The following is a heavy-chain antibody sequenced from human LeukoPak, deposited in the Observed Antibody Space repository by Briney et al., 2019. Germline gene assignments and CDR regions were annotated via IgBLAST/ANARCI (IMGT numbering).Heavy chain of an antibody. CDR1: GGSISSSSYY. Sequence: SETLSLTCTVSGGSISSSSYYWGWIRQPPGKGLEWIGTTYYSGSTNYNPSLKSRVTISVDTSKNQFSLKLSSVTAADTAVYYCARGFGYSSSWYRAGNYYYYGMDVWGQGTTVTVSS. D-gene: IGHD6-13*01. CDR3: ARGFGYSSSWYRAGNYYYYGMDV. CDR2: TYYSGST. V-gene: IGHV4-39*07. J-gene: IGHJ6*02.